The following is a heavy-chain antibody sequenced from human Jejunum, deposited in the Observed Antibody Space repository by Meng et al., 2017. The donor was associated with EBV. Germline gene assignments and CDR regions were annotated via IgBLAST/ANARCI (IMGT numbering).Heavy chain of an antibody. CDR3: ARVGGSSWTYYFNY. CDR1: GYTFTGYY. D-gene: IGHD6-13*01. Sequence: QVQLVQSGXEVKKXXXSVKVSCXASGYTFTGYYMHWVRQAPGQGLEWMGRINPNSGGTDYAQKFQGRVTTTSDTSVSTAYMELSGLRSDDTAVYYCARVGGSSWTYYFNYWGHGTMVTVSS. J-gene: IGHJ4*01. V-gene: IGHV1-2*06. CDR2: INPNSGGT.